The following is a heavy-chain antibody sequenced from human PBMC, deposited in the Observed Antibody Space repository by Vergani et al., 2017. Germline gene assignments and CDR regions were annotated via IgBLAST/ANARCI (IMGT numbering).Heavy chain of an antibody. CDR3: AREGYSSGWYYFDY. J-gene: IGHJ4*02. Sequence: VQLLESGGGLVQPGGSLRLSCAASGFTFSSYAMHWVRQAPGKGLEWVAVISYDGSNKYYADSVKGRFTISRDNSKNTLYLQMNSLRAEDTDVYYCAREGYSSGWYYFDYWGQGTLVTVSS. CDR2: ISYDGSNK. D-gene: IGHD6-19*01. V-gene: IGHV3-30*01. CDR1: GFTFSSYA.